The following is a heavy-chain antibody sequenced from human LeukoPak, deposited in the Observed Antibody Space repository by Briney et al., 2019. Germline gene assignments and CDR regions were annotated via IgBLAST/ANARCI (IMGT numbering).Heavy chain of an antibody. CDR3: ASITMVRGVYQRYYYGMDV. J-gene: IGHJ6*04. V-gene: IGHV3-48*03. CDR2: ISSSGSTI. CDR1: GFTFSSYE. Sequence: GGSLRLSCAASGFTFSSYEMNWVRQAPGKGLEWVSYISSSGSTIYYADSVKGRFTISRDNAKNSLYLQMNSLRAEDTAVYYCASITMVRGVYQRYYYGMDVWGKGTMVTVSS. D-gene: IGHD3-10*01.